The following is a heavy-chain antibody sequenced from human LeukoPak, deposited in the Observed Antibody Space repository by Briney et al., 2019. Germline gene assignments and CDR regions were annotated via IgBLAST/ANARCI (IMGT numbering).Heavy chain of an antibody. J-gene: IGHJ6*04. Sequence: SETLSLTCAVYGGSFSGYYWSWIRQPPGKGLEWIGEINHSGSTNYNPSLKSRVTISVDTSKSQFSLKLSSVTAADTAVYYCARAGAVVVAAKHYYYGMDVWGKGTTVTVSS. CDR1: GGSFSGYY. V-gene: IGHV4-34*01. D-gene: IGHD2-15*01. CDR2: INHSGST. CDR3: ARAGAVVVAAKHYYYGMDV.